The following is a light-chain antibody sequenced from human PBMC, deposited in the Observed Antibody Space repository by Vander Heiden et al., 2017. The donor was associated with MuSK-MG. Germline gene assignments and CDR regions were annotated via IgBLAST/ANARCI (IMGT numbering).Light chain of an antibody. CDR2: GAS. CDR1: QSVSSN. Sequence: EIVMMQSPATLSVSPGERATLSCRASQSVSSNLAWYQQKPGQAPRLLIYGASTRATRIPARLRRSRSRTDFTLTMRSLQSEDITVYYCHGYTDWRLT. V-gene: IGKV3D-15*01. CDR3: HGYTDWRLT. J-gene: IGKJ4*01.